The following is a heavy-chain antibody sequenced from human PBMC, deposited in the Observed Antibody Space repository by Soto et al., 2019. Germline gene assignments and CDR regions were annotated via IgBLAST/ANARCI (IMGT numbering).Heavy chain of an antibody. CDR2: IVVGSGNT. CDR3: ATSFGGAYYGMDV. CDR1: GFTFTSSA. J-gene: IGHJ6*02. V-gene: IGHV1-58*01. Sequence: ASVKVSCKASGFTFTSSAVQWVRQARGQRLEWIGWIVVGSGNTNYAQKFQERVTITRDMSTSTAYMELNSLRSEDTAVYYCATSFGGAYYGMDVWGHGTTVTVSS. D-gene: IGHD3-16*01.